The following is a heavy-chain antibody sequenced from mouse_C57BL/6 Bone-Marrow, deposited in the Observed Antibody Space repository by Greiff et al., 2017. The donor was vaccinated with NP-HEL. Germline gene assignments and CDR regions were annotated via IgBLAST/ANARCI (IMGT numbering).Heavy chain of an antibody. J-gene: IGHJ2*01. CDR2: ILPGGGST. D-gene: IGHD2-2*01. Sequence: QVQLQQSGAELMKPGASVKLSCKATGYTFTGYWIEWVKQRPGHGLEWIGAILPGGGSTNYNEKFKGKATFTADTSSNTAYMQLSSLTTEESAIYDCARGGGYGYDGDYWGQGTTLTVSS. CDR3: ARGGGYGYDGDY. V-gene: IGHV1-9*01. CDR1: GYTFTGYW.